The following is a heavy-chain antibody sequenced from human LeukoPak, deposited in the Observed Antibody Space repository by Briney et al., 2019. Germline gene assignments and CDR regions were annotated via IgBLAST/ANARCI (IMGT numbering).Heavy chain of an antibody. CDR3: AGMATPRGYGMDV. J-gene: IGHJ6*02. CDR2: IIPILGIA. Sequence: GASVKVSCKASGGTFSRYAISWVRQAPGQGLEWMGRIIPILGIANYAQKFQGRVTITADKSTSTAYMELSSLRSEDTAVYYCAGMATPRGYGMDVWGQGTTVTVSS. V-gene: IGHV1-69*04. D-gene: IGHD5-24*01. CDR1: GGTFSRYA.